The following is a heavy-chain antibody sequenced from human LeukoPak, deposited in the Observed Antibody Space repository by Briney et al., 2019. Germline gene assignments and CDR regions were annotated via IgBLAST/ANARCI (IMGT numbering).Heavy chain of an antibody. CDR3: ARENGREYQLLLSGMDV. D-gene: IGHD2-2*01. CDR2: INPSGGST. J-gene: IGHJ6*02. V-gene: IGHV1-46*01. Sequence: GGSVKVSCKASGYTFTSYYMHWVRQAPGQGLEWMGIINPSGGSTNYAQKFQGRVTITADESTSTAYMELSSLRSEDTAVYYCARENGREYQLLLSGMDVWGQGTTVTVSS. CDR1: GYTFTSYY.